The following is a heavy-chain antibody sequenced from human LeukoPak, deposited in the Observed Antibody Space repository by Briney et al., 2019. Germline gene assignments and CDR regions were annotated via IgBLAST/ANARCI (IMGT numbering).Heavy chain of an antibody. CDR3: ARDVGYCSGGSCYSPPYYYYYYMGV. J-gene: IGHJ6*03. CDR2: IIPIFGTA. CDR1: GGTFSSYA. Sequence: SVKVSCKASGGTFSSYAISWVRQAPGQGLEWMGGIIPIFGTANYAQKFQGRVTITTDESTSTAYMELSSLRSEDTAVYYCARDVGYCSGGSCYSPPYYYYYYMGVWGKGTTVTVSS. V-gene: IGHV1-69*05. D-gene: IGHD2-15*01.